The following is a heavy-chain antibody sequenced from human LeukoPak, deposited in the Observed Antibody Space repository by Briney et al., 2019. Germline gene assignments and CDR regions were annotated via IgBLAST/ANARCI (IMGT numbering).Heavy chain of an antibody. CDR1: GFTFSSYA. D-gene: IGHD2-2*01. CDR3: AKDIVVVPAARAFDAFDI. J-gene: IGHJ3*02. V-gene: IGHV3-23*01. CDR2: ISGSGGST. Sequence: GGSLRLPCAASGFTFSSYAMSWVRQAPGKGLEWVSAISGSGGSTYYADSVKGRFTISRDNSKNTLYLQMNSLRAEDTAVYYCAKDIVVVPAARAFDAFDIWGQGTMVTVSS.